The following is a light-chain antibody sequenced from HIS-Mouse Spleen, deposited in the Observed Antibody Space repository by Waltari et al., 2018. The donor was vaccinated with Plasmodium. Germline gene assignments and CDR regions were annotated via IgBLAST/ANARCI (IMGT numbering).Light chain of an antibody. CDR3: QAWDSSTAV. CDR2: QDS. J-gene: IGLJ3*02. V-gene: IGLV3-1*01. CDR1: KLGDKY. Sequence: SYELTQPPSVSVSPGQTASITCSGVKLGDKYACWYQQKPGQSPVLVIYQDSKRPSGVPERVSGSNSGNTATLTISGTQAMDEADYYCQAWDSSTAVFGGGTKLTVL.